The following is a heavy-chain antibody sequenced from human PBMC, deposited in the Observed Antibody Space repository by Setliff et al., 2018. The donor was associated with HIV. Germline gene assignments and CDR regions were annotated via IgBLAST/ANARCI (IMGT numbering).Heavy chain of an antibody. D-gene: IGHD2-15*01. CDR3: ATTRGYCSGGSCYSPPYMDV. CDR2: IDPSDSYT. CDR1: GYSFTSYW. V-gene: IGHV5-10-1*01. Sequence: PGESLKISCKGSGYSFTSYWISWVRQMPGKGLEWMGRIDPSDSYTNYSPSFQGHVTISADKSISTAYLQWSSLKASDTAMYYCATTRGYCSGGSCYSPPYMDVWGKGTTVTVS. J-gene: IGHJ6*03.